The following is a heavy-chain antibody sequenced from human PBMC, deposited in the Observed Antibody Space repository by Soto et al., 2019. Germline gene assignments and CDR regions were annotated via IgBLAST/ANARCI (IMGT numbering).Heavy chain of an antibody. J-gene: IGHJ4*02. CDR2: IHYSGTT. V-gene: IGHV4-39*01. Sequence: SETLSLTCTVSGGSISIGTDYLGWIRQAPGKGLEWIGKIHYSGTTTYSPSLKSRVTISVDTSKNQFSLKLSSVTAADTAVYYCATGVNASDFDYWGQGTLVTVSS. D-gene: IGHD1-1*01. CDR1: GGSISIGTDY. CDR3: ATGVNASDFDY.